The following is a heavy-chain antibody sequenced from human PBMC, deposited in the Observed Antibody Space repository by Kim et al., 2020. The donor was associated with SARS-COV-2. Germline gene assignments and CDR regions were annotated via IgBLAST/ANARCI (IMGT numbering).Heavy chain of an antibody. D-gene: IGHD3-16*01. V-gene: IGHV4-39*01. J-gene: IGHJ5*02. CDR3: ARGFTSREGWGTWFDP. Sequence: SETLSLTCTVSGGSISSSSRYWGWIRQPPGKGLEWIGHISYSGSTYYNPSLKSRVTISVDTSKNQFSLRLTSVSAADTAVYYCARGFTSREGWGTWFDP. CDR2: ISYSGST. CDR1: GGSISSSSRY.